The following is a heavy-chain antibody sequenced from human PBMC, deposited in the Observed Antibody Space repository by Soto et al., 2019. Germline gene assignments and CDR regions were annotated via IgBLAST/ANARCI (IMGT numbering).Heavy chain of an antibody. V-gene: IGHV4-31*11. CDR2: IYHSGNT. Sequence: SETLSLTCGVSGGSITTGGSYWSWIRQHPGKGLEWIGNIYHSGNTYYNPSLKSRLTISVDTSKNHFSLMVDSVTAADTAVYYCARARFQVLYGKPYFDSWGQGTLVTVSS. J-gene: IGHJ4*02. CDR1: GGSITTGGSY. CDR3: ARARFQVLYGKPYFDS. D-gene: IGHD2-2*02.